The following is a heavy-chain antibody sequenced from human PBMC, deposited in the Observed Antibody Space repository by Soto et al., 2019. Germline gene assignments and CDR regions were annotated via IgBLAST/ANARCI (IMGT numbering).Heavy chain of an antibody. D-gene: IGHD6-19*01. Sequence: QVQLQESGPGLVTPSETLSLTCTVSGGSVSSGRYYWSWIRQRPGKGLEWIGYIYYNGSTKYNPSLQSRVTISVDTTKNQFSLNLSSMTAADTAVYYCASSGSGSGWLGGQGTLVTVSS. V-gene: IGHV4-61*01. CDR2: IYYNGST. CDR1: GGSVSSGRYY. J-gene: IGHJ4*02. CDR3: ASSGSGSGWL.